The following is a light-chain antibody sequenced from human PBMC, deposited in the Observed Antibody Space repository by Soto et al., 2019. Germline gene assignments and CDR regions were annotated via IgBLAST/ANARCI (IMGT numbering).Light chain of an antibody. CDR3: QQYNNWPPIT. Sequence: EIVLTQSPATLSLSPGETATLSCRASQSVSNNYLAWYQQKPGQAPRLLIYGASTRATGIPARFSGSGSGTEFTLTISSLQSEDFAVYYCQQYNNWPPITFGQGTRLEI. CDR2: GAS. J-gene: IGKJ5*01. V-gene: IGKV3-15*01. CDR1: QSVSNN.